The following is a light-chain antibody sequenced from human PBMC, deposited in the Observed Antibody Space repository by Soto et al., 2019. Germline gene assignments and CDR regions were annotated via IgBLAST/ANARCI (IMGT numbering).Light chain of an antibody. J-gene: IGKJ1*01. CDR3: QQRSNWTRT. CDR1: QSVGTK. Sequence: IVMTQSPATLSLSPGERANLSCRASQSVGTKLAWYQQTPGQAPRLLIYGASNRATGVPARISGSVSGTEFTLTISSLETEDFAVYDCQQRSNWTRTFGQGTKVDIK. CDR2: GAS. V-gene: IGKV3-11*01.